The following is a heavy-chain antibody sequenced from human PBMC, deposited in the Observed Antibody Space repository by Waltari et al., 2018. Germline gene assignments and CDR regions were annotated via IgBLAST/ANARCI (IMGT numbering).Heavy chain of an antibody. D-gene: IGHD1-26*01. Sequence: QVQLQESGPGLVKPSATLSLTCTVSGGSISSYYWSWIRQPPGKGLEWIGYIYYSGSTNYNPSLKSRVTISVDTSKNQFSLKLSSVTAADTAVYYCARDRGGGGSAATYYYYGMDVWGQGTTVTVSS. J-gene: IGHJ6*02. CDR3: ARDRGGGGSAATYYYYGMDV. CDR1: GGSISSYY. CDR2: IYYSGST. V-gene: IGHV4-59*01.